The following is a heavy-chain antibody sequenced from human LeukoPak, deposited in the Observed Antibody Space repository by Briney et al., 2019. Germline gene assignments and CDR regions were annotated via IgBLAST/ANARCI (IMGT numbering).Heavy chain of an antibody. J-gene: IGHJ4*02. CDR3: SVRGLIDGGGSYFDY. Sequence: ASVKVSCKASGYTFPSYSIHWVRQAPGQGLEWMGRIIPILDITNYAQKFQGRVTITADKSTSTAYMELSSLKSEDTAVYYCSVRGLIDGGGSYFDYWGQGTLVTVSS. CDR1: GYTFPSYS. V-gene: IGHV1-69*02. CDR2: IIPILDIT. D-gene: IGHD3-10*01.